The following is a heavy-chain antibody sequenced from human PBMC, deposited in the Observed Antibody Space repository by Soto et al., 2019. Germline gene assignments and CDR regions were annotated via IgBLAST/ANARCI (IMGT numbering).Heavy chain of an antibody. Sequence: GGSLRLSCAASGFTVSSNYMSWVRQAPGKGLEWVSVIYSGGSTYYADSVKGRFTISRDNSKNTLYLQMNSLRAEDTAVYYCARGLGYYDFWSGYDYYYMDVWGKGTTVTVSS. J-gene: IGHJ6*03. CDR2: IYSGGST. CDR1: GFTVSSNY. CDR3: ARGLGYYDFWSGYDYYYMDV. D-gene: IGHD3-3*01. V-gene: IGHV3-66*01.